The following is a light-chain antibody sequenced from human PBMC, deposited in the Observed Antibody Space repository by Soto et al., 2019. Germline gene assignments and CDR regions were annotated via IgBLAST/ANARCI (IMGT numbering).Light chain of an antibody. V-gene: IGKV3-15*01. Sequence: EIVMTQSPATLSVSPGERATLSCRASQSVNSNLAWYQQEPGQAPSLLIYGASTRATGVPARFSGSGSGTEFTLTISSLQSEDFAVYYCQQYNNWPPYTFGQGTKLEIK. CDR3: QQYNNWPPYT. CDR1: QSVNSN. CDR2: GAS. J-gene: IGKJ2*01.